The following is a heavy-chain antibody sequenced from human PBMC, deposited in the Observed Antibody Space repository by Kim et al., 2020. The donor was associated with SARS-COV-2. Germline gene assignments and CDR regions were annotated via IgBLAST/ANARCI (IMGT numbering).Heavy chain of an antibody. J-gene: IGHJ5*02. D-gene: IGHD1-26*01. V-gene: IGHV4-59*01. CDR3: ARELGGFDP. CDR2: GST. Sequence: GSTNYNPPLKSRVTISVDTSKNQFSLKLSSVTAADTAVYYCARELGGFDPWGQGTLVTVSS.